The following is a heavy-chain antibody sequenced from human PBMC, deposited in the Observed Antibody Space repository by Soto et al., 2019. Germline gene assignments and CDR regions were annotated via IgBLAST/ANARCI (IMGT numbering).Heavy chain of an antibody. D-gene: IGHD2-8*01. CDR3: AREIMPLTNDWYFDL. Sequence: QVQLQESGPGLVKPSETLSLTCTVSGGSISGGVHSWSWIRQPPGKGLECIGHIVVSGSTYYNPSIKSRLTISVDTSKNQFSLRLSSVTAADTAVYYCAREIMPLTNDWYFDLWGRGTLVTVSS. CDR2: IVVSGST. J-gene: IGHJ2*01. V-gene: IGHV4-30-4*01. CDR1: GGSISGGVHS.